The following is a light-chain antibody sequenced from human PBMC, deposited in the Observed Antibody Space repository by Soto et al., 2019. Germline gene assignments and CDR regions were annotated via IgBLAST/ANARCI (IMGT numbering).Light chain of an antibody. CDR2: GAS. Sequence: EIVLTQSPGTLSLSPGERATLSCRASQSVSSSYLAWYQQKPGQAPRLLIYGASSRATGIPDRFSGSGSGTDVTLTISRLEAEDFAVYYCQQYGSSPPWTFGQGPKVEI. CDR1: QSVSSSY. J-gene: IGKJ1*01. V-gene: IGKV3-20*01. CDR3: QQYGSSPPWT.